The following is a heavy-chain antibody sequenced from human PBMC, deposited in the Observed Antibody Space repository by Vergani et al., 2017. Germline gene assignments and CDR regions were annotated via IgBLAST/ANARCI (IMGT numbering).Heavy chain of an antibody. CDR1: GFTFSDHY. D-gene: IGHD2-2*01. J-gene: IGHJ3*02. CDR2: TRNKANSYTT. Sequence: EVQLLESGGGLVQPGGSLRLSCAASGFTFSDHYMAWVRPAPGKGLEWVGRTRNKANSYTTEYAASVKGRFTISRDDSKNSLYLQMNSLKIEDTAVYYCARLGYCSSTTCRQAFDIWGQGTMVTVS. CDR3: ARLGYCSSTTCRQAFDI. V-gene: IGHV3-72*01.